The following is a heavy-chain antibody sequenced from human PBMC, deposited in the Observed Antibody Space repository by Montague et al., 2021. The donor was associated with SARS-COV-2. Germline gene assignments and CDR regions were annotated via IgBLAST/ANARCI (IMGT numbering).Heavy chain of an antibody. CDR2: IDDSDSRT. CDR3: ARGVITSDY. J-gene: IGHJ4*02. V-gene: IGHV3-23*01. D-gene: IGHD2-2*01. CDR1: GFIVTSYS. Sequence: SLRLSCAVSGFIVTSYSMSWVRQAPGKGLEWVSGIDDSDSRTHYADAEKGRFTITKDTSKNMVYLKMNSLRAEDTAVYYCARGVITSDYWGQGTLVTVSS.